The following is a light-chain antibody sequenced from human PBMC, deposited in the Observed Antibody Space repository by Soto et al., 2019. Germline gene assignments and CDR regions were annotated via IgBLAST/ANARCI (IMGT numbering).Light chain of an antibody. CDR1: SSDVGGYNY. V-gene: IGLV2-14*03. CDR2: DVI. CDR3: SSYTSSSRVV. Sequence: QSALTQPASVSGSPGQSITISCTGTSSDVGGYNYVSWYQQHPGKVPKLMIYDVITRPSGASTRFSGSKSGNTASLTISGLQAEDEADYYCSSYTSSSRVVFGTGTKLTVL. J-gene: IGLJ1*01.